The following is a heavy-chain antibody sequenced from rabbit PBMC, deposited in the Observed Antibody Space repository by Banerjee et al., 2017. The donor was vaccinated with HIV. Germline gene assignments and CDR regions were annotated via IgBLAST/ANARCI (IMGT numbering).Heavy chain of an antibody. D-gene: IGHD7-1*01. V-gene: IGHV1S45*01. CDR1: GFDFSSYY. CDR3: ARGVGTTHFYYGMDL. Sequence: QEQLKETGGGLVQPGGSLTLSCKASGFDFSSYYMCWVRQAPGKGLEWIACIYTGSIGRTGYASWAKGRFTISKTSSTTVTLQMTSLTAADTATYFCARGVGTTHFYYGMDLWGPGTLVTVS. J-gene: IGHJ6*01. CDR2: IYTGSIGRT.